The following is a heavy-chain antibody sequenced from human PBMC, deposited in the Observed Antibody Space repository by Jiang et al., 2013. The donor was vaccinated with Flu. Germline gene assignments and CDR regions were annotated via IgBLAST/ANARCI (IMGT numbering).Heavy chain of an antibody. D-gene: IGHD6-13*01. Sequence: LLKPSETLSLTCTVSGGSISSDYWSWIRQPPGKGLEWIGYIYYSGSTNYNPSLKSRVTISVDTSKNQFSLKLSSVTAADTAVYYCANGRDSSSLDYWGQGTLVTVSS. V-gene: IGHV4-59*08. CDR3: ANGRDSSSLDY. J-gene: IGHJ4*02. CDR1: GGSISSDY. CDR2: IYYSGST.